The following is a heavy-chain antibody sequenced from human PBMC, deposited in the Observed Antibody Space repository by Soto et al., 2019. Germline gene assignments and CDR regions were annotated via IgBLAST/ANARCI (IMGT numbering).Heavy chain of an antibody. J-gene: IGHJ4*02. CDR2: ISAYNGNT. Sequence: ASVKVSCKAAGYTFTSYGISWVRQAPGQGLEWMGWISAYNGNTNYAQKFQGRVTMTTNTSTSTAYMELSSLRSEDTAVYYCARGLDYGDYARRGYWGQGTLVTVSS. V-gene: IGHV1-18*01. CDR1: GYTFTSYG. CDR3: ARGLDYGDYARRGY. D-gene: IGHD4-17*01.